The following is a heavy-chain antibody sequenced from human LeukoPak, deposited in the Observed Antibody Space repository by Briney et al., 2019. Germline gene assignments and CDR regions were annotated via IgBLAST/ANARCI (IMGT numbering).Heavy chain of an antibody. J-gene: IGHJ6*02. V-gene: IGHV3-66*01. D-gene: IGHD3-10*01. CDR3: ARVATMVRGVTPPGYYGMDV. CDR2: IYSGAGT. CDR1: GFTVSSNY. Sequence: PGGSLRLSCAASGFTVSSNYMSWVRQAPGKGLEWVSVIYSGAGTYYADSVKGRFTISRDNSKNTLYLQMNSLRAEDTAVYYCARVATMVRGVTPPGYYGMDVWGQGTTVTVSS.